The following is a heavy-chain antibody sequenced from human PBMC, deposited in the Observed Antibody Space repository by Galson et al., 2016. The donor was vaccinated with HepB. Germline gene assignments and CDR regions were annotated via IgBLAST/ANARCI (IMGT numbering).Heavy chain of an antibody. V-gene: IGHV2-5*02. Sequence: PALVKPTQTLTLTCTFSGFSLSTSGVGVGWVRQPPGKALEWLALIYWDNDKRYRPSLRGRLTITKDTSKNQVVLTMTNMDPEDTATFYCVHRPEDRGGSPFDYWGQGTLVTVSS. CDR1: GFSLSTSGVG. J-gene: IGHJ4*02. CDR2: IYWDNDK. D-gene: IGHD2-15*01. CDR3: VHRPEDRGGSPFDY.